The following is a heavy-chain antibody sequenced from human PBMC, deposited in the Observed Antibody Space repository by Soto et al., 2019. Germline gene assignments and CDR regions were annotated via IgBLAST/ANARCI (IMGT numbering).Heavy chain of an antibody. D-gene: IGHD3-3*01. V-gene: IGHV5-10-1*01. CDR3: ARHASDFWSGSYYYGMDV. CDR2: IDPSDSYT. CDR1: GYSFTSYW. Sequence: GESLKISCKCSGYSFTSYWIRWVLELPGTGLEWLGRIDPSDSYTNYSTSFQGHVTISADKSISTAYLQWSSLKASDTAMYYCARHASDFWSGSYYYGMDVWGQGTTVSVSS. J-gene: IGHJ6*02.